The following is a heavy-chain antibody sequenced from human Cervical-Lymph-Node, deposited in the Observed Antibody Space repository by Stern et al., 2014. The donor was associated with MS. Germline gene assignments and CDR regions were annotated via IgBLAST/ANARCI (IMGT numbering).Heavy chain of an antibody. V-gene: IGHV3-33*05. D-gene: IGHD6-19*01. Sequence: VQLVQSGGGVVQPGRSLRLSCVASGFIFSNHGMHWVRQAPGKGLEWVAGISYEGRNTYYADSVKGRFTISRDNSKNTLYLQMTSLRAEDTAVFYCARDFSSSAWHYLDYWGQGALVTVSS. J-gene: IGHJ4*02. CDR2: ISYEGRNT. CDR1: GFIFSNHG. CDR3: ARDFSSSAWHYLDY.